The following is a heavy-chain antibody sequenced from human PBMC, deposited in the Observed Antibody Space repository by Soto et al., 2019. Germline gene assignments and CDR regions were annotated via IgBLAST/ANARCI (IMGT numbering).Heavy chain of an antibody. CDR2: IYEGGNT. CDR1: GGSIISDGYS. V-gene: IGHV4-30-2*01. J-gene: IGHJ3*02. CDR3: VRRSPEDAFDI. Sequence: SETLSLTCAVSGGSIISDGYSWSWIRQPTGKGLQWIGHIYEGGNTYYTPSLESRVAISTDKSKNQFSLRLSSVTAADTAVYYCVRRSPEDAFDIWGQGTMVTV.